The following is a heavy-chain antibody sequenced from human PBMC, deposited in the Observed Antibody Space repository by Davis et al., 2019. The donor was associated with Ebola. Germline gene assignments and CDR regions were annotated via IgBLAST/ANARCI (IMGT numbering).Heavy chain of an antibody. Sequence: LRLSCAVYGGSFSGYYWSWIRQPPGKGLEWIGEINHSGSTNYNPSLKSRVTISVDTSKNQFSLKLSSVTAADTAVYYCARDLSAYCGGDCRSFTFDIWGQGTMVTVSS. CDR1: GGSFSGYY. CDR3: ARDLSAYCGGDCRSFTFDI. V-gene: IGHV4-34*09. J-gene: IGHJ3*02. CDR2: INHSGST. D-gene: IGHD2-21*02.